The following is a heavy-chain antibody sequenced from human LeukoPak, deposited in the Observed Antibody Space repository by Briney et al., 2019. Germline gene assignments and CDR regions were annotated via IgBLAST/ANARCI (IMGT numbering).Heavy chain of an antibody. Sequence: ASVKVSCKASGYTFTSYGISWVRQAPGQGLEWMGWISAYNGNTNYAQKLQGRVTMTTDTSTSTAYMELRSLRSDDTAVYYCARGGQAFYYDNRGGYFDYWGQGTLVTVSS. CDR1: GYTFTSYG. D-gene: IGHD3-22*01. CDR3: ARGGQAFYYDNRGGYFDY. CDR2: ISAYNGNT. J-gene: IGHJ4*02. V-gene: IGHV1-18*01.